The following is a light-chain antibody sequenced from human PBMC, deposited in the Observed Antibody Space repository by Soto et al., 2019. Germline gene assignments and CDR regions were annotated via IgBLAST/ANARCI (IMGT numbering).Light chain of an antibody. CDR2: GAS. CDR1: QSVSSSY. Sequence: EIVLTQSTGTLSLSPGERATLSCRASQSVSSSYLAWYQQKPGQAPRLLSYGASSRATGIPDRFSGSGSGTDCTLTISRLGPEDFAVYYCQPYGSAPRTYGQGTTVEI. V-gene: IGKV3-20*01. J-gene: IGKJ1*01. CDR3: QPYGSAPRT.